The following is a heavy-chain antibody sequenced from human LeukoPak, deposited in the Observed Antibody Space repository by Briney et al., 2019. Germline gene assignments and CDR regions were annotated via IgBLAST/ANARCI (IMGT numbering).Heavy chain of an antibody. CDR1: GYTFTSYY. V-gene: IGHV1-46*01. CDR3: ARDSYYYGSGSLNWFDP. Sequence: ASVKVSCKASGYTFTSYYMHWVRQAPGQGLEWMGIINPSGGSTSYAQKFQGRVTMTRDTSTSTAYMELRSLRSDDTAVYYCARDSYYYGSGSLNWFDPWGQGTLVTVSS. D-gene: IGHD3-10*01. CDR2: INPSGGST. J-gene: IGHJ5*02.